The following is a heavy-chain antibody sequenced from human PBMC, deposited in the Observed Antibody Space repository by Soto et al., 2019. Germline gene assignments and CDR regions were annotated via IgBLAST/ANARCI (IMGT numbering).Heavy chain of an antibody. V-gene: IGHV3-23*01. D-gene: IGHD1-26*01. CDR2: VSGGGDAT. Sequence: VQLLESGGGLVQPGGSLRLSCAASGFTFSSFAMNWVRQAPGKGLEWVSGVSGGGDATFYADSVKGRFTISRVQSKTTLYLQMNSLRAEDTAVYYCVKKIAGTTTSGAYWYFDVWGRGTLVTVSS. CDR3: VKKIAGTTTSGAYWYFDV. J-gene: IGHJ2*01. CDR1: GFTFSSFA.